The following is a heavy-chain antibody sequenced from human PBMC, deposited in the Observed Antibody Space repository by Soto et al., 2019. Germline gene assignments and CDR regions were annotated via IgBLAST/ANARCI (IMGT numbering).Heavy chain of an antibody. Sequence: EVQLLESGGGLVQPGGSLRRSCAASGFTFSSYAMSWVRQAPGKGLEWVSAISGSGGSTYYADSVKGRFTISRDNSKNTLYLQMNSLRAEDTAVYYCAKSRYSSGWVDWFDPWGQGTLVTVSS. CDR3: AKSRYSSGWVDWFDP. D-gene: IGHD6-19*01. CDR2: ISGSGGST. V-gene: IGHV3-23*01. J-gene: IGHJ5*02. CDR1: GFTFSSYA.